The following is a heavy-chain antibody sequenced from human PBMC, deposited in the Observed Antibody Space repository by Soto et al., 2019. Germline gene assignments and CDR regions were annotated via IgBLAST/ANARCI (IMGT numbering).Heavy chain of an antibody. D-gene: IGHD3-10*01. CDR1: GYTFTSYY. Sequence: QVQLVQSGAEVKKPGASVKVSCKASGYTFTSYYMHWVRQAPGQGLEWMGIINPSGGSTSYAQKFRGRITMARNTSTGPVYLELSSLRSEDTAVYYCARAVRPGGYYGYHHCGTDVWGQGTTVTVSS. V-gene: IGHV1-46*03. CDR3: ARAVRPGGYYGYHHCGTDV. CDR2: INPSGGST. J-gene: IGHJ6*02.